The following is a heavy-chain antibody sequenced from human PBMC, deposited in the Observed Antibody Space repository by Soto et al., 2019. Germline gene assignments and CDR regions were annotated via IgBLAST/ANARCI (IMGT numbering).Heavy chain of an antibody. CDR2: IIPIFGTA. CDR3: AREAENSSGWFANFDY. V-gene: IGHV1-69*13. Sequence: ASVKVSCKASGGTFSSYAISWVRQAPGQGLEWMGGIIPIFGTANYAQKFQGRVTITADESTSTAYMELSSLRSEDTAVYYCAREAENSSGWFANFDYWGQGTLVTVSS. D-gene: IGHD6-19*01. J-gene: IGHJ4*02. CDR1: GGTFSSYA.